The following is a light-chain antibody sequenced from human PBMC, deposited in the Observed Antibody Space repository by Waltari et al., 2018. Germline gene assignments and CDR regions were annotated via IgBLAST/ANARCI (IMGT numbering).Light chain of an antibody. J-gene: IGLJ3*02. CDR1: SGSTSTSSY. Sequence: QPVWIQEPSLSVSPGGTVTLSCALSSGSTSTSSYATWYQQTPGPTPRTLVYKANARSSGVPDRFAGSILGNTAALTITGAQADDESDYYCALYMGSGIGVFGGGTRLTVL. CDR2: KAN. V-gene: IGLV8-61*01. CDR3: ALYMGSGIGV.